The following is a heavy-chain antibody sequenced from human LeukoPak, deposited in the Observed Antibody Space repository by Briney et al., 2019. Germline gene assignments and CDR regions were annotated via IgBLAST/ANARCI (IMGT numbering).Heavy chain of an antibody. Sequence: SVKVSCKASGGTFSSYAISWVRQAPGQGLEWMGGIIPIFGTANYAQKFQGRVTITADESTSTAYMELSSLRSDDTAVYYCARDPEYYYDSSGYYLFDYWGQGTLVTVSS. D-gene: IGHD3-22*01. CDR1: GGTFSSYA. V-gene: IGHV1-69*13. CDR3: ARDPEYYYDSSGYYLFDY. CDR2: IIPIFGTA. J-gene: IGHJ4*02.